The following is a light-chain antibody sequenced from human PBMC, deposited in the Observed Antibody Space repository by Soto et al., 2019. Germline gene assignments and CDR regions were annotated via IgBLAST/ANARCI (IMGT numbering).Light chain of an antibody. J-gene: IGLJ1*01. Sequence: QSALTQPPSASGSLGQSVAISCTGTSSDVGATDYVSWYQHHSGKAPKLLLYEVNKRPSGVPDRFSGSKSGNTASLTVSVXXXXXXADYYCISHAGTSNVLGTGTK. CDR3: ISHAGTSNV. CDR1: SSDVGATDY. CDR2: EVN. V-gene: IGLV2-8*01.